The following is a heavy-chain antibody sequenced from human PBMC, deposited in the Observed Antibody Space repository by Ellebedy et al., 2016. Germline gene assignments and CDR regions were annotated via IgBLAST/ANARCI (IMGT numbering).Heavy chain of an antibody. D-gene: IGHD6-6*01. CDR2: ISGGGDAT. CDR3: APRAIAAPK. CDR1: GLSFGNFF. J-gene: IGHJ4*02. V-gene: IGHV3-23*01. Sequence: GESLKISXVASGLSFGNFFMTWVRQAPGGGLEWVSTISGGGDATVYADSVKGRFTVSRDNSRNTLFLQMNSLRAEDTAVYYCAPRAIAAPKWGQGTLVTVSS.